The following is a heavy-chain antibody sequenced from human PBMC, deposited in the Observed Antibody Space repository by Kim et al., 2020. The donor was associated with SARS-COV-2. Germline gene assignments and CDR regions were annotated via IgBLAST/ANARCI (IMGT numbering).Heavy chain of an antibody. CDR1: GGSFSGYY. CDR3: ARAAWYSSGWTPNYYYYYGMDV. D-gene: IGHD6-19*01. V-gene: IGHV4-34*01. CDR2: INHSGST. J-gene: IGHJ6*02. Sequence: SETLSLTCAVYGGSFSGYYWSWIRQPPGKGLEWIGEINHSGSTNYNPSLKSRVTISVDTSKNQFSLKLSSVTAADTAVYYCARAAWYSSGWTPNYYYYYGMDVWGQGTTVTVSS.